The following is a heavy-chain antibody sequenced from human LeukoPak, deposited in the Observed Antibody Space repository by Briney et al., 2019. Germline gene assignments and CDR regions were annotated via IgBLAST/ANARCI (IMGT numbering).Heavy chain of an antibody. CDR1: GYTFTDYY. Sequence: ASVKVSCKASGYTFTDYYMQWVRQAPAQGREWMGWINPNSGGTNYAQKFQGRVTMTRDTSISTDYMELSRLRSDDTAVYYCARRRELLDWHFDLWGRGTLVTVSS. CDR2: INPNSGGT. CDR3: ARRRELLDWHFDL. D-gene: IGHD1-26*01. V-gene: IGHV1-2*02. J-gene: IGHJ2*01.